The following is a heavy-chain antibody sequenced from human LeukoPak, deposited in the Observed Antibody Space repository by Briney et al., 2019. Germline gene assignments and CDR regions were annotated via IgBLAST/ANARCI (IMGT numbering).Heavy chain of an antibody. CDR1: GYSISSGYY. CDR2: INHSGST. V-gene: IGHV4-38-2*02. J-gene: IGHJ5*02. Sequence: PSETLSLTCTVSGYSISSGYYWSWIRQPPGKGLEWIGEINHSGSTNYNPSLKSRVTISVDTSKNQFSLKLSSVTAADTAVYYCARHSLAEGTSSWYGWFDPWGQGTLVTVSS. CDR3: ARHSLAEGTSSWYGWFDP. D-gene: IGHD6-13*01.